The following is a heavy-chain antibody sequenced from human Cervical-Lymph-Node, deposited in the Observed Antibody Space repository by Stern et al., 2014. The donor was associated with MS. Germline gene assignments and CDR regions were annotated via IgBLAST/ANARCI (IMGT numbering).Heavy chain of an antibody. CDR3: ARQPDYSDFLDF. Sequence: QVQLVQSGAEVKKPGGSMTISCKTSGYNFIDHAIHWVRQAPGQRLEWMGWINGGPGTTKYSQKFQGRVSFTRDKAASAAYMDLSSLSPDDTAVYYCARQPDYSDFLDFWGQGTLVTVSS. D-gene: IGHD4-11*01. CDR1: GYNFIDHA. CDR2: INGGPGTT. V-gene: IGHV1-3*01. J-gene: IGHJ4*02.